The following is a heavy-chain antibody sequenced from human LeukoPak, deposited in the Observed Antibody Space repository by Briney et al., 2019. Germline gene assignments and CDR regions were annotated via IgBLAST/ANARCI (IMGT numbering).Heavy chain of an antibody. V-gene: IGHV3-66*01. Sequence: GGSLRLSCAASGFSVTSNHMNWVRQAPGKGLEWVSIIYTGGTTHYADSLNNRFTISRDDSINTLYLQMNSLRAEDTAVYYCARDSSSYYFDYWGQGTLVTVSS. CDR2: IYTGGTT. CDR3: ARDSSSYYFDY. D-gene: IGHD6-6*01. J-gene: IGHJ4*02. CDR1: GFSVTSNH.